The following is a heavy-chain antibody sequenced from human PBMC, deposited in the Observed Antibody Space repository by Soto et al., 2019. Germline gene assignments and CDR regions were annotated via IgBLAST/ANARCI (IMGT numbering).Heavy chain of an antibody. Sequence: EVQLVESGGGLVQPGRSLRLSCAASGFTFDDYAMHWVRQAPGKVLEWVSGIRWNSGSIGYADSVKGRFTIYRDNAKNSLYLQMNSLRAEDTALYYCAKGDSSSFYYGMDVWGQGTTVTVSS. CDR3: AKGDSSSFYYGMDV. D-gene: IGHD6-13*01. J-gene: IGHJ6*02. CDR2: IRWNSGSI. V-gene: IGHV3-9*01. CDR1: GFTFDDYA.